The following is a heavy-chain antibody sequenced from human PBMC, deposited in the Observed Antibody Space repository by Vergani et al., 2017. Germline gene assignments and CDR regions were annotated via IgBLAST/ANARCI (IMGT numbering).Heavy chain of an antibody. J-gene: IGHJ6*02. Sequence: EVQLVQSGAEVKKPGESLKISCKGSGYSFTSYWIGWVRQMPGKGLEWMGIIYPRDSDTRYSPSFQGQVTISADKSISTAYLQWSSLKASDTAMYYCARHSSAASQQPITHYYGMDVWGQGTTVTVSS. D-gene: IGHD6-13*01. CDR2: IYPRDSDT. CDR3: ARHSSAASQQPITHYYGMDV. CDR1: GYSFTSYW. V-gene: IGHV5-51*01.